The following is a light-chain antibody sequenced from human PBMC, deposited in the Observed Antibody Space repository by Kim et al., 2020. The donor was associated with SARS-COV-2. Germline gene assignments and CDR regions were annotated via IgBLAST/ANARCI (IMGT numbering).Light chain of an antibody. J-gene: IGLJ1*01. CDR3: CSYAGSSTFPYV. V-gene: IGLV2-23*02. Sequence: QSALTQPASVSGSPGQSITISCTGTSSYVGSYNLVSWYQQHPGKAPKLMIYEVSKRPSGVSNRFSGSKSGNTASLTISGLQAEDEADYYSCSYAGSSTFPYVFGTGTKVTVL. CDR2: EVS. CDR1: SSYVGSYNL.